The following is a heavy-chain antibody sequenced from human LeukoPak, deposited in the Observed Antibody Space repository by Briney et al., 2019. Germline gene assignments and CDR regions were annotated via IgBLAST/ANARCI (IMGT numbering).Heavy chain of an antibody. CDR3: VKVGRRGLGILDY. Sequence: GGSLRLSCSASGFTFSSYAMHWVRQAPGKGLEYVSAISSNGGSTYYADSVKGRFTISRDNSKNTPYLQMSSLRAEDTAVYYCVKVGRRGLGILDYWGQGTLVTVSS. CDR2: ISSNGGST. CDR1: GFTFSSYA. D-gene: IGHD7-27*01. V-gene: IGHV3-64D*09. J-gene: IGHJ4*02.